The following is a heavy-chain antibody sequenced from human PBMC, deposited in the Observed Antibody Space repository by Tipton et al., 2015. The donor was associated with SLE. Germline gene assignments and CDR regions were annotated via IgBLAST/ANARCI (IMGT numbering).Heavy chain of an antibody. CDR1: GGSISSYY. Sequence: TLSLTCTVSGGSISSYYWSWIRQPPGKGLEWIGYFYYSGSTNYNPSLKSRVTISVDTSKNQFSLKLSSVTAADTAVYYCARDRGVVIAGYYYYYMDVRGKGTTVTVPS. D-gene: IGHD2-21*01. CDR2: FYYSGST. CDR3: ARDRGVVIAGYYYYYMDV. V-gene: IGHV4-59*01. J-gene: IGHJ6*03.